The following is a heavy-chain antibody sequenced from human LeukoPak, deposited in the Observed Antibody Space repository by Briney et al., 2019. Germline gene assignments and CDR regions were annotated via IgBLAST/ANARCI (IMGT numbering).Heavy chain of an antibody. D-gene: IGHD1-26*01. V-gene: IGHV4-59*01. CDR3: ARGEGHGSYYFDF. CDR1: GGSISSFY. CDR2: INYSGST. J-gene: IGHJ4*02. Sequence: SDTLSLTCTVSGGSISSFYWSWIRQPPGKGLDWIGYINYSGSTHYNPSLKSRVTISVDTSKNQFSLKLSSVTAADTAVYYCARGEGHGSYYFDFWGQGTLVTVSS.